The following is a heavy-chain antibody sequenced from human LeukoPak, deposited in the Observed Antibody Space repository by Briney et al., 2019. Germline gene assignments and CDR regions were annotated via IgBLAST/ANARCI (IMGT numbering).Heavy chain of an antibody. CDR2: IYYSGST. D-gene: IGHD4-23*01. CDR1: GGSISSGDYY. J-gene: IGHJ4*02. Sequence: SETLSLTCTVSGGSISSGDYYWSWIRQPPGKGLEWIGYIYYSGSTYYNPSLKSRVTTSVDTSKNQFSLKLSSVTAADTAVYYCARDTGTVVDYWGQGTLVTVSS. CDR3: ARDTGTVVDY. V-gene: IGHV4-30-4*02.